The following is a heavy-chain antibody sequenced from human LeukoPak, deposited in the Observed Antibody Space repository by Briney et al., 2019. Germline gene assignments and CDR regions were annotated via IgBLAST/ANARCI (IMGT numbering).Heavy chain of an antibody. CDR3: ARVSVGYYYGSGSRYTGY. CDR2: INPNSGGT. D-gene: IGHD3-10*01. CDR1: GYTFTGYY. V-gene: IGHV1-2*06. Sequence: ASVKVSCKASGYTFTGYYMHWVRQAPGQGLEWMGRINPNSGGTNYAQKFQGRATMTRDTSISTAYMELSRLRSDDTAVYYCARVSVGYYYGSGSRYTGYWGQGTLVTVSS. J-gene: IGHJ4*02.